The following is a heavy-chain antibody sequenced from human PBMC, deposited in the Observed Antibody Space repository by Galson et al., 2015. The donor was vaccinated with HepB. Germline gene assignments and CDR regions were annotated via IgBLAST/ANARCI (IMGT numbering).Heavy chain of an antibody. D-gene: IGHD3/OR15-3a*01. CDR1: GYSFSNFG. Sequence: SCKASGYSFSNFGISWVRQASGQGLEWMGWIFSYNGNTNYGQKFQGRVTMTTDTSTNTAYMELRSLRSDDTAVYYCARARYDISPPELWGQESLVIVSS. CDR2: IFSYNGNT. J-gene: IGHJ1*01. V-gene: IGHV1-18*01. CDR3: ARARYDISPPEL.